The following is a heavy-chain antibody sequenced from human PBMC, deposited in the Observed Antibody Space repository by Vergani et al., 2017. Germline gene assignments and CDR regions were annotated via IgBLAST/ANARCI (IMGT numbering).Heavy chain of an antibody. D-gene: IGHD6-19*01. J-gene: IGHJ3*02. CDR2: LSASARRT. CDR3: AKVGRSEVAGTFGAFDI. CDR1: GFTFIMHA. V-gene: IGHV3-23*01. Sequence: EVQLLESGGDLVQPGGSLRLSCAASGFTFIMHAMSWVRQAPGKGLEWVSTLSASARRTHYADSVKGRFTISRDISKNTLFLHMNSLRPEDTAVYYCAKVGRSEVAGTFGAFDIWVQGTMVTVSS.